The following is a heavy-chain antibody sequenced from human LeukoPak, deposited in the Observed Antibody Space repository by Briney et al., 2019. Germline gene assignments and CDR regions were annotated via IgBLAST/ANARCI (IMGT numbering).Heavy chain of an antibody. Sequence: SETLSLTCAVYGVSFSGYYSRWIRQSPGKGLEWIGEINNSGSTNHNPSLKSRVTISVDTSKNQFSLKLRSVTAADTAVYYCARDLKDCSGGSCYGIDYWGQGTLVTVSS. V-gene: IGHV4-34*01. CDR3: ARDLKDCSGGSCYGIDY. CDR2: INNSGST. D-gene: IGHD2-15*01. CDR1: GVSFSGYY. J-gene: IGHJ4*02.